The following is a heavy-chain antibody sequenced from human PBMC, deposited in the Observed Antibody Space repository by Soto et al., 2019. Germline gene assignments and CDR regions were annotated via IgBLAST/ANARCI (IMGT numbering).Heavy chain of an antibody. CDR3: ASTVVTGY. V-gene: IGHV3-74*01. CDR1: GFTFSSDW. J-gene: IGHJ4*02. Sequence: EVQLVESGGGLVQPGGSLRLSCAASGFTFSSDWMHWVRQAPGKGMVWVARINSDGISTSYADSVKGRFTISRDNAKNTLYLQMNSLRAEDTAVYSCASTVVTGYWGQGTPVTVSS. CDR2: INSDGIST. D-gene: IGHD2-15*01.